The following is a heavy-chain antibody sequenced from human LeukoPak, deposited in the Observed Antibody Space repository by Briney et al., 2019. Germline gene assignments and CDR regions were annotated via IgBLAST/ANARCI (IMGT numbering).Heavy chain of an antibody. V-gene: IGHV4-59*11. J-gene: IGHJ5*02. CDR3: ARVWPEYYYDSSGYDP. CDR2: IYYSGST. Sequence: SETLSLTCTVSGGSISSHYWSWIRQPPGKGLEWIGYIYYSGSTNYNPSLKSRVTISVDTSKNQFSLKLSSVTAADTAVYYCARVWPEYYYDSSGYDPWGQGTLVTVSS. D-gene: IGHD3-22*01. CDR1: GGSISSHY.